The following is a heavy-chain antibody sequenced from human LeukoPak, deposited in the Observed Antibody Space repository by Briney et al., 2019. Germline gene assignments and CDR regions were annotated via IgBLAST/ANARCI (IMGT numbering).Heavy chain of an antibody. CDR1: GGTFSSYA. CDR3: ARTNHDYGDFGY. D-gene: IGHD4-17*01. Sequence: SVKVSFKASGGTFSSYAISWVRQAPGQGLEWMGRIIPIFGTANYAQKFQGRVTITTDESTSTAYMELSSLRSEDTAVYYCARTNHDYGDFGYWGQGTLVTVSS. CDR2: IIPIFGTA. J-gene: IGHJ4*02. V-gene: IGHV1-69*05.